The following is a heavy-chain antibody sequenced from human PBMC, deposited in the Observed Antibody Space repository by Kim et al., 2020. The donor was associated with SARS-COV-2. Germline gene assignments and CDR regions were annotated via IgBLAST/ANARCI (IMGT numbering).Heavy chain of an antibody. Sequence: GGSLRLSCAASGFTFSSYGMHWVRQAPGKGLEWVAVIWYDGSNKYYADSVKGRFTISRDNSKNTLYLQMNSLRAEDTAVYYCARVPLDTAGYMDVWGKGTTVTVSS. CDR3: ARVPLDTAGYMDV. V-gene: IGHV3-33*01. CDR1: GFTFSSYG. D-gene: IGHD5-18*01. CDR2: IWYDGSNK. J-gene: IGHJ6*03.